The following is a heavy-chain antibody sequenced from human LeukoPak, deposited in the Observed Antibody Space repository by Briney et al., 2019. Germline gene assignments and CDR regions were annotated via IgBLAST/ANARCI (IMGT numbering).Heavy chain of an antibody. Sequence: PSETLSLTCTVSGGSISSYYWSWIRQPPGKGLEWIGYIYYSGSTNYNPSFKSRVTISVDTSKNQFSLKLSSVTAADTAVYYCARSGYSSSWYGYNWFDPWGQGTLVTVSS. CDR1: GGSISSYY. V-gene: IGHV4-59*01. CDR3: ARSGYSSSWYGYNWFDP. CDR2: IYYSGST. J-gene: IGHJ5*02. D-gene: IGHD6-13*01.